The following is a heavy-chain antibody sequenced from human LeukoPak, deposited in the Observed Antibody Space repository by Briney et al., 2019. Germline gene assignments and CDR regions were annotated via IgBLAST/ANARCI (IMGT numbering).Heavy chain of an antibody. Sequence: GGSLRLSCAASGFTFSSYGMHWVRQAPGKGLEWVAFIRYDGSNKYYADSVKGRFTISRDNFKNTLYLQMNSLRAEDTAVYYCAKDVDRGFHAFDIWGQGTMVTVSS. CDR2: IRYDGSNK. J-gene: IGHJ3*02. V-gene: IGHV3-30*02. CDR3: AKDVDRGFHAFDI. D-gene: IGHD5-12*01. CDR1: GFTFSSYG.